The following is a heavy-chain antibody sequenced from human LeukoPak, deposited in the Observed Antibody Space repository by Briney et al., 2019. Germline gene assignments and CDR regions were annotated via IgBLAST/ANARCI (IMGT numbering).Heavy chain of an antibody. V-gene: IGHV1-2*02. J-gene: IGHJ4*02. CDR1: GYTFTGCY. D-gene: IGHD2-15*01. CDR3: ATIAGYCSGGSCFGKPEYFDY. Sequence: GASVKVSCKASGYTFTGCYMHWVRQAPGQGLEWMGWIDPNSGGTNYAQKFQGRVTMTRDTSISTAYMELSRLRSDDTAVYYCATIAGYCSGGSCFGKPEYFDYWGQGTLVTVSS. CDR2: IDPNSGGT.